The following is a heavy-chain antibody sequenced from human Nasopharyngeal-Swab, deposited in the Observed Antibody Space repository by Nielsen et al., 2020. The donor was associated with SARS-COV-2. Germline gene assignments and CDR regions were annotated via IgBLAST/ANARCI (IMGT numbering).Heavy chain of an antibody. CDR3: ARDLWQLVRPSNWFDP. V-gene: IGHV1-46*01. J-gene: IGHJ5*02. CDR2: INPSGGST. Sequence: ASVKVSCKASGYTFTSYYMHWVRQAPGQGLEWMGIINPSGGSTSYAQKFQGRVTMTRDTSTSTVYMELSSLRSEDTAVYYCARDLWQLVRPSNWFDPWGQGTLVTVSS. CDR1: GYTFTSYY. D-gene: IGHD6-6*01.